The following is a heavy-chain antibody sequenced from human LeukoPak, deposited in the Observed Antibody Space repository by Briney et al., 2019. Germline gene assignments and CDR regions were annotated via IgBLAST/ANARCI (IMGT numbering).Heavy chain of an antibody. CDR2: IYYSGST. CDR1: GGSISSYY. CDR3: ARDQGNWGWGRYYFDY. V-gene: IGHV4-59*01. D-gene: IGHD7-27*01. J-gene: IGHJ4*02. Sequence: PSETLSLTCTVSGGSISSYYWSWIRQPPGKGLEWIGYIYYSGSTNYNPSLKSRVTISVDTSKNQFSLKLSSVTAADTAVYYCARDQGNWGWGRYYFDYWGQGTLVTVFS.